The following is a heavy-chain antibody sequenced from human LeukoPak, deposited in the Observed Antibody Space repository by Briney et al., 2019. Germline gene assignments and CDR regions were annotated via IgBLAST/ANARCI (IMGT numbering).Heavy chain of an antibody. D-gene: IGHD2-2*01. J-gene: IGHJ4*02. Sequence: SETLSLTCTVSGGSIRSYYWSWIRQPPGKGLEWIGYIYYSGSTNYNPSLKSRVTISVDTSKNQFSLKLNSVTAADTAVYYCAPWICSTTSCYLVFWGQGTLVTVSS. CDR2: IYYSGST. CDR3: APWICSTTSCYLVF. V-gene: IGHV4-59*01. CDR1: GGSIRSYY.